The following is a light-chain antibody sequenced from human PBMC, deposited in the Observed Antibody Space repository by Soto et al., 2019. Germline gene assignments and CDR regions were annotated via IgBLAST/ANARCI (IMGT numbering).Light chain of an antibody. CDR3: QQRSNWPRYI. J-gene: IGKJ2*01. V-gene: IGKV3-11*01. CDR2: DAS. Sequence: EIVLTQSPATLSLSPGERDTLSCRASQSISGYLAWYQQKPGQAPRLLIYDASNRATGNPARFSGSGSGTDFTLTISSREREDFPVYYCQQRSNWPRYILGQGTKLEIK. CDR1: QSISGY.